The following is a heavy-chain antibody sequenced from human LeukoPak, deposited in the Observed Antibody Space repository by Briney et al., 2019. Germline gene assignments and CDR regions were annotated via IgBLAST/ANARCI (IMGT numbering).Heavy chain of an antibody. CDR3: ARGTLTYYDFWSGPNSGWFDP. CDR1: GGSISSGGYY. J-gene: IGHJ5*02. D-gene: IGHD3-3*01. V-gene: IGHV4-31*03. CDR2: IYYSGSI. Sequence: SETLSLTRTVSGGSISSGGYYWSWIRQHPGKGLEWIGYIYYSGSIYYNPSLKSRVTISVDTSKNQFSLKLSSVTAADTAVYYCARGTLTYYDFWSGPNSGWFDPWGQGTLVTVSS.